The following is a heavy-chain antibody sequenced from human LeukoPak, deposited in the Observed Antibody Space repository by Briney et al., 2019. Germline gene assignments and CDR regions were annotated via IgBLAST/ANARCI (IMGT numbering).Heavy chain of an antibody. CDR3: AKPGATYYFDY. J-gene: IGHJ4*02. CDR2: IKQDGSEK. D-gene: IGHD1-26*01. V-gene: IGHV3-7*01. Sequence: GGSLRLSCAASGFTFSSYWMSWVRQAPGKGLEWVANIKQDGSEKYYVDSVKGRFTISRDNAKNSRYLQMNSLRAEDTAVYYCAKPGATYYFDYWGQGTLVTVSS. CDR1: GFTFSSYW.